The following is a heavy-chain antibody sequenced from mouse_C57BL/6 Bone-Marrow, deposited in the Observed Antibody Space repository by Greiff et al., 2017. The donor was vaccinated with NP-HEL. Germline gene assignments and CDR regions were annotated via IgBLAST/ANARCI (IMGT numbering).Heavy chain of an antibody. V-gene: IGHV3-1*01. J-gene: IGHJ3*01. CDR2: ISYSGST. D-gene: IGHD2-4*01. Sequence: VQLKESGPGMVKPSQSLSLTCTVTGYSITSGYDWHWIRHFPGNKLEWMGYISYSGSTNYNPSLKSRISITHDTSKNHFFLKLNSVTTEGTATYYCAREDDYVWFAYWGQGTLVTVSA. CDR3: AREDDYVWFAY. CDR1: GYSITSGYD.